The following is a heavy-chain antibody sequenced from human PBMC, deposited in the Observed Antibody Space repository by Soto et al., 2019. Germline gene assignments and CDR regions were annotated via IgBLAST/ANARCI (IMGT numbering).Heavy chain of an antibody. D-gene: IGHD3-3*01. CDR2: IYYSGST. CDR3: AGGRAGFFLSGRSDNWFDP. CDR1: GGSISSGGYY. V-gene: IGHV4-31*03. J-gene: IGHJ5*02. Sequence: QVQLQESGPGLVKPSQTLSLTCTVSGGSISSGGYYWSWIRQHPGKGLEWIAYIYYSGSTYYNPSLKSRVTLSVDTAKNQVSLEPSSVAGADKAVYFWAGGRAGFFLSGRSDNWFDPWGQGTLVTVSS.